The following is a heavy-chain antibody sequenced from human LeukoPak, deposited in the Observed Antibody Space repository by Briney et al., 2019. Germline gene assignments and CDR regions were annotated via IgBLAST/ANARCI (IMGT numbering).Heavy chain of an antibody. CDR1: GGSISSHY. Sequence: PSETLSLTCTVSGGSISSHYWSWIRQPPGKGLEWIGYIYYSGSTNYNPSLKSRVTISVDTSKNQFSLKLSSVTAADTAVYYCARVLSGYYTNWYFDLWGRGTPVTVSS. CDR3: ARVLSGYYTNWYFDL. J-gene: IGHJ2*01. V-gene: IGHV4-59*11. D-gene: IGHD3-3*01. CDR2: IYYSGST.